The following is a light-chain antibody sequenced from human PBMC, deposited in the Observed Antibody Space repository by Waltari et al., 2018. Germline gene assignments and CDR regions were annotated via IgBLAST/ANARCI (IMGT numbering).Light chain of an antibody. CDR1: QSVGSS. J-gene: IGKJ5*01. V-gene: IGKV3-11*01. CDR3: QQRSNWPPIP. CDR2: DAS. Sequence: EIVLTQSPVTLSLAPGERATLSCWASQSVGSSLAWYQQKPGQAPRLLMYDASNSATGVPARFNGSGSGTDFTLTIISLQSEDSAVYYCQQRSNWPPIPFGQGTRLEIK.